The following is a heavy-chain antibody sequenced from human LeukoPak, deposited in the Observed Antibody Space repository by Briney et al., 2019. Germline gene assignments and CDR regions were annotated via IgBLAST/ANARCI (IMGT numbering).Heavy chain of an antibody. CDR3: ARGPAGYN. J-gene: IGHJ4*02. V-gene: IGHV3-53*01. D-gene: IGHD1-1*01. CDR1: GFTVSSNH. Sequence: GGSLRLSCAASGFTVSSNHMSWVRQAPGKGLEWVSVIYSGGITDYADSVKGRFTISRDILKNTLYLQMNCLRAEDTAVYYCARGPAGYNWGQGTLVTVSS. CDR2: IYSGGIT.